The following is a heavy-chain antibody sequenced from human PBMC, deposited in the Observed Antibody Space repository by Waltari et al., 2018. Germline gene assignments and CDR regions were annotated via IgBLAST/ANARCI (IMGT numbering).Heavy chain of an antibody. J-gene: IGHJ3*02. Sequence: QVQLQESGPGLVKPSETLSLTCAVSGYSISSGYYWGWIRQPPGKGLEWRGSTYHSGGTYYNPALKSRVTISVDTSNNQFSRKLSSVTAADTAVYYCAREPYYDSSGLEAFDIWGQGTMVTVSS. CDR2: TYHSGGT. CDR1: GYSISSGYY. D-gene: IGHD3-22*01. CDR3: AREPYYDSSGLEAFDI. V-gene: IGHV4-38-2*02.